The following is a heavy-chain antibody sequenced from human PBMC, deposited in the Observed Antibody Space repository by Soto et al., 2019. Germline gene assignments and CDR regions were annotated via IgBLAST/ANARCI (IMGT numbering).Heavy chain of an antibody. V-gene: IGHV1-18*04. CDR2: ISAYNGNT. CDR3: ARDGPREYYDILTGHYYGMDV. CDR1: GYTFTSYG. D-gene: IGHD3-9*01. Sequence: ASVKVYCKASGYTFTSYGISWVRQAPGKGLEWMGWISAYNGNTNYAQKLQGRVTMTTDTSTSTAYMELRSLRSDDTAVYYCARDGPREYYDILTGHYYGMDVWGQGTTVTVSS. J-gene: IGHJ6*02.